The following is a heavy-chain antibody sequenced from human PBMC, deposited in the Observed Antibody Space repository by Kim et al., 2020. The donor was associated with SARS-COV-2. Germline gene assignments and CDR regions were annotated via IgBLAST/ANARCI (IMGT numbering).Heavy chain of an antibody. CDR3: ARDRADSSSSAAGPGMDV. D-gene: IGHD6-6*01. J-gene: IGHJ6*02. CDR2: ISAYNGNT. V-gene: IGHV1-18*01. CDR1: GYTFTSYG. Sequence: ASVKVSCKASGYTFTSYGISWVRQAPGQGLEWMGWISAYNGNTNYAQKLQGRVTMTTDTSTSTAYMELRSLRSDDTAVYYCARDRADSSSSAAGPGMDVWGQGTTVTVSS.